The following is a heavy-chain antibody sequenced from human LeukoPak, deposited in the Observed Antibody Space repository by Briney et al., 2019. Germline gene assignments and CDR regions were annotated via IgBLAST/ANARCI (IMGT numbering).Heavy chain of an antibody. V-gene: IGHV3-30*18. CDR1: GCTFSSYG. D-gene: IGHD7-27*01. CDR2: ISYDGSNK. J-gene: IGHJ4*02. CDR3: AKDRPTGGIDY. Sequence: PGGSLRLSCAASGCTFSSYGMHWVRQAPGKGLEWVAVISYDGSNKYYADSVKGRFTISRDNSKNTLYLQMNSLRAEDTAVYYCAKDRPTGGIDYWGQGTLVTVSS.